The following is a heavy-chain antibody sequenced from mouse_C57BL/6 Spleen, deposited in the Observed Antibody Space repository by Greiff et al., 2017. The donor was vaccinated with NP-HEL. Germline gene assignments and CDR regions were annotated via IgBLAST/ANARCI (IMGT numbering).Heavy chain of an antibody. J-gene: IGHJ4*01. Sequence: QVHVKQPGAELVKPGASVKVSCKASGYTFTSYWMHWVKQRPGQGLEWIGRIHPSDSDTNYNQKFKGKATLTVDKSSSTAYMQLSSLTSEDSAVYYCAMDYGSSYRDAMDYWGQGTSVTVSS. V-gene: IGHV1-74*01. CDR3: AMDYGSSYRDAMDY. D-gene: IGHD1-1*01. CDR1: GYTFTSYW. CDR2: IHPSDSDT.